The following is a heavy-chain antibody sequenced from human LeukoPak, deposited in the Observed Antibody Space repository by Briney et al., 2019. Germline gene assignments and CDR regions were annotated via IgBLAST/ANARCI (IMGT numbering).Heavy chain of an antibody. J-gene: IGHJ4*02. D-gene: IGHD3-10*01. CDR3: AKVRDYYGSGSYPFDY. Sequence: GGSLRLSCAASGFTFETYWMHWVRQAPGKGLVWVSCINGYGTTTNYADSVKGRFTISRDNSKNTLYLQMNSLRAEDTAVYYCAKVRDYYGSGSYPFDYWGQGTLVTVSS. CDR2: INGYGTTT. V-gene: IGHV3-74*01. CDR1: GFTFETYW.